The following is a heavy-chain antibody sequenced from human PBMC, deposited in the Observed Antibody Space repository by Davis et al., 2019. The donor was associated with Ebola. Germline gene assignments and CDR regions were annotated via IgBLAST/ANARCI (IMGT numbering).Heavy chain of an antibody. J-gene: IGHJ4*02. CDR2: IYYSGST. D-gene: IGHD5-12*01. CDR3: ARGPGGSGYSGYDFDY. CDR1: GGSISSGDYY. Sequence: SETLSLTCTVSGGSISSGDYYWSWIRQPPGKGLEWIGYIYYSGSTNYNPSLKSRVTILVDTSKNQFSLKLSSVTAADTAVYYCARGPGGSGYSGYDFDYWGQGTLVTVSS. V-gene: IGHV4-61*08.